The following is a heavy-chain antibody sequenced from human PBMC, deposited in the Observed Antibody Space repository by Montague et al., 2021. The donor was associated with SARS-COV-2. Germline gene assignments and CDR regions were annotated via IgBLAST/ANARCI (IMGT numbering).Heavy chain of an antibody. V-gene: IGHV3-7*05. CDR1: GFTFSTFW. D-gene: IGHD3-22*01. J-gene: IGHJ4*02. CDR2: IKQDGSEK. Sequence: SLRLSCAASGFTFSTFWMTWVRQVPGKGLEWVANIKQDGSEKYYVDSVKGRFTISRDNAKNSLYLQLDSLRAEDTAVYYCARGYDSSSYQYWGQGTLVTVSS. CDR3: ARGYDSSSYQY.